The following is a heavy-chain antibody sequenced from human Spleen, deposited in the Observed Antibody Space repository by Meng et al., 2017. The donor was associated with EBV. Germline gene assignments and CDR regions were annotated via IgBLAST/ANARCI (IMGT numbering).Heavy chain of an antibody. Sequence: QVQLQESGPGLGKPSETLSPTCTVSGGSISSYYWSWIRQPPGKGLEWIGYIYYSGSTNFNPSLRSRVTMSVDTSKNQLSLRLTSVTAADTAVYYCARDWGRVFDYWGQGTLVTVSS. D-gene: IGHD3-16*01. CDR3: ARDWGRVFDY. CDR1: GGSISSYY. V-gene: IGHV4-59*01. CDR2: IYYSGST. J-gene: IGHJ4*02.